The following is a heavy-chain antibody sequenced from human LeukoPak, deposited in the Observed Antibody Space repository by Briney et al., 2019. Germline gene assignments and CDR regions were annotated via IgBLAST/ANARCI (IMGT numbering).Heavy chain of an antibody. V-gene: IGHV1-69*13. D-gene: IGHD3-22*01. Sequence: SVKVSCKASGGTFISYAISWVRQAPGQGLEWMGGIIPIFGTANYAQKFQGRVTITADESTSTAYMELSSLRSEDTAVYYCASDRNQYDSSGYHGVFDIWGQGTMVTVSS. CDR3: ASDRNQYDSSGYHGVFDI. CDR1: GGTFISYA. CDR2: IIPIFGTA. J-gene: IGHJ3*02.